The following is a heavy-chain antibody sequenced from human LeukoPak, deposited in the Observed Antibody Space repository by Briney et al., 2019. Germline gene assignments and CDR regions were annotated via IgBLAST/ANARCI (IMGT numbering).Heavy chain of an antibody. CDR1: GFSLSTSGVG. CDR2: IYWDDDK. Sequence: SGPTLVKPTQTLTLTCTFSGFSLSTSGVGVGWIRQPPGKALEWLAVIYWDDDKRYSPSLKSRLTITKDTSKNQVVLTMTNMDPVDTATYYCAHTFHDGIRLLWFGELRDYYYYYYMDVWGKGTTVTVSS. CDR3: AHTFHDGIRLLWFGELRDYYYYYYMDV. J-gene: IGHJ6*03. D-gene: IGHD3-10*01. V-gene: IGHV2-5*02.